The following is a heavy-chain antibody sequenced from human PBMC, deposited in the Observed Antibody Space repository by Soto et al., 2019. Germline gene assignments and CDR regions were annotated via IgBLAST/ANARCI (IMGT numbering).Heavy chain of an antibody. CDR1: GGSISSYY. Sequence: SETLSLTCSVSGGSISSYYWSWIRQSAGKGLEWIGRIQNSGNAYYNPSLEGRVTISEDTSKNQFSLKVSSVTAADTAVYYCARDGTSSYGLDVWGQGTTVTVSS. V-gene: IGHV4-4*07. J-gene: IGHJ6*02. CDR2: IQNSGNA. CDR3: ARDGTSSYGLDV. D-gene: IGHD2-2*01.